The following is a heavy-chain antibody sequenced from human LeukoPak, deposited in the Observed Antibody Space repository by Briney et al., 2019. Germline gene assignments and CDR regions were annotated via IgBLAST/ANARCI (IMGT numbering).Heavy chain of an antibody. D-gene: IGHD6-13*01. CDR1: GYTLTGSY. V-gene: IGHV1-18*04. Sequence: ASVRVSCKASGYTLTGSYMHWVRQAPGQGLEWMGWISAYNGNTNYAQKLQGRVTMTTDTSTSTAYMELRSLRSDDTAVYYCARAGDRIAASISYYYYGMDVWGQGTTVTVSS. CDR2: ISAYNGNT. J-gene: IGHJ6*02. CDR3: ARAGDRIAASISYYYYGMDV.